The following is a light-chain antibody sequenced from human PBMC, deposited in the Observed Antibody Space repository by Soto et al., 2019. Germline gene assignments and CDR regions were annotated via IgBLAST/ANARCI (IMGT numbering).Light chain of an antibody. Sequence: DIQMTQSPSTLSASVGDRVAITCRASQYISKWLAWYQQKPGKAPKLLIHKASSLQSGVPSRFSGSGSGTEFTLTISSLQPDDFATYDCQQYHTYSYTFGQGTKVEIK. CDR2: KAS. J-gene: IGKJ2*01. CDR3: QQYHTYSYT. V-gene: IGKV1-5*03. CDR1: QYISKW.